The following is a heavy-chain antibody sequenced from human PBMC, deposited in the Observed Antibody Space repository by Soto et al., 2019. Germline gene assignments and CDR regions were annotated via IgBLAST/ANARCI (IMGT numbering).Heavy chain of an antibody. Sequence: ASVKVSCKASGDTFTIFYMHWVRQAPGQGLEWVGIINPSGGSTTYAQKFQGRVTFTRDTSTSTVYMDLSSLRSDDTAIYYCTRSAYRGYPFVYWGQGTLVTVSS. CDR1: GDTFTIFY. D-gene: IGHD5-12*01. J-gene: IGHJ4*02. V-gene: IGHV1-46*03. CDR3: TRSAYRGYPFVY. CDR2: INPSGGST.